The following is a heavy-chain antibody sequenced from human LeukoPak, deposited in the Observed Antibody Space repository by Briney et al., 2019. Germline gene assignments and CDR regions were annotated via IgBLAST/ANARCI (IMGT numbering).Heavy chain of an antibody. D-gene: IGHD5-12*01. Sequence: PGGSLRLSCAASGFTFSSYWMHWVRQAPGKGLVWVSRINTDGSSTSYADSVKGRFTISRDNAKNTLYLQMNSLRAEDTAVYYCARGGDIVATIPWYWGQGTLVTVSS. J-gene: IGHJ4*02. CDR2: INTDGSST. V-gene: IGHV3-74*01. CDR1: GFTFSSYW. CDR3: ARGGDIVATIPWY.